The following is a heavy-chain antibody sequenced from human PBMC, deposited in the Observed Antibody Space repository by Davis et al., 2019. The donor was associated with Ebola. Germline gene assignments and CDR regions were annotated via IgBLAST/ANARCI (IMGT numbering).Heavy chain of an antibody. V-gene: IGHV1-69*13. CDR1: GYSFTSYD. CDR2: IIPIFGTA. J-gene: IGHJ4*02. D-gene: IGHD2-21*02. CDR3: ARELVVTGHKSADY. Sequence: SVKVSCKASGYSFTSYDINWVRQGTGQGLEWMGGIIPIFGTANYAQKFQGRVTITADESTSTAYMELSSLRSDDTALYYCARELVVTGHKSADYWGQGTLVTVSS.